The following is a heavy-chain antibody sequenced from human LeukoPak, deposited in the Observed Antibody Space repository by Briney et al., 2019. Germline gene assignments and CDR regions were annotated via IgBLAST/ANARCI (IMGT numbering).Heavy chain of an antibody. CDR2: IYYSGST. J-gene: IGHJ5*02. D-gene: IGHD3-10*01. CDR1: GGSISSYY. CDR3: ARHYRPDGMVRGSGGGNWFDP. V-gene: IGHV4-59*08. Sequence: SETLSLTCTVSGGSISSYYWSWIRQPPGKGLEWIGYIYYSGSTNYNPSLKSRVTISVDTSKNQFSLKLSSVTTADTAVYYCARHYRPDGMVRGSGGGNWFDPWGQGTLVTVSS.